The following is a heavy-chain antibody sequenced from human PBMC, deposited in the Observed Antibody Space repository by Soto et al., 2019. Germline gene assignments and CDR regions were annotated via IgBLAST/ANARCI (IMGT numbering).Heavy chain of an antibody. CDR1: GYTFTSYA. V-gene: IGHV1-3*01. J-gene: IGHJ4*02. Sequence: ASVNVSCKASGYTFTSYAMHWVRQAPGQRLEWMGWINAGNGNTKYSQKFQGRVTITRDTSASTAYMELSSLRSEDTAVYYCARWPYDFGIFDYWGQGTLVTVSP. CDR3: ARWPYDFGIFDY. CDR2: INAGNGNT. D-gene: IGHD3-3*01.